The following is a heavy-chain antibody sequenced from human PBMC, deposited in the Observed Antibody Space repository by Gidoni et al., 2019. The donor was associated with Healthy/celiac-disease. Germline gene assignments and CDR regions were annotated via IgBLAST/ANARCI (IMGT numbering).Heavy chain of an antibody. CDR3: ARHAPTYCGGDCLFDY. CDR2: IYYSGST. V-gene: IGHV4-39*01. J-gene: IGHJ4*02. D-gene: IGHD2-21*02. Sequence: DGLVWIGSIYYSGSTYYNPSLKSRVTISVDTSKNQFSLKLSSVTAADTAVYYCARHAPTYCGGDCLFDYWGQGTLVTVSS.